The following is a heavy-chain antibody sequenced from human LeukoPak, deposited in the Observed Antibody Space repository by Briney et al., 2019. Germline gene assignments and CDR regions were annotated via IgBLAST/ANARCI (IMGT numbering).Heavy chain of an antibody. D-gene: IGHD6-13*01. CDR3: ARLTSSWYQDWYFDL. Sequence: SSETLSLTCTVSGGSISSYYWSWIRQPAGKGLEWIGRIYTSGSTNYNPSLKSRVTMSVDTSKNQFSLKLSSVTAADTAVYYCARLTSSWYQDWYFDLWGRGTLVTVSS. J-gene: IGHJ2*01. V-gene: IGHV4-4*07. CDR2: IYTSGST. CDR1: GGSISSYY.